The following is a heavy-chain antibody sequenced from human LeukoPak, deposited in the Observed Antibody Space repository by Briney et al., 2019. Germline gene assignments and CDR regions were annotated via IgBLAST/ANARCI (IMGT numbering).Heavy chain of an antibody. Sequence: SQTLSLTCTVSGGCISSGNYYWTWVRQPPGKGLEWIGQIYYSGSTYYNPSLGSRVTISPDTSKNQFSMKLSSVTAADTAIYYCARELGYWGQGTLVTVSS. V-gene: IGHV4-30-4*01. CDR1: GGCISSGNYY. J-gene: IGHJ4*02. CDR3: ARELGY. D-gene: IGHD3-16*01. CDR2: IYYSGST.